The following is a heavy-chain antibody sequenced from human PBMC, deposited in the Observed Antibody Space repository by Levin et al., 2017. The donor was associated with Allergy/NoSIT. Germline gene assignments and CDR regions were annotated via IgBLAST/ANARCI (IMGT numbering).Heavy chain of an antibody. CDR1: GFTFSTYG. CDR3: SKDSGQNFPLK. D-gene: IGHD3-10*01. Sequence: HPGGSLRLSCAASGFTFSTYGMHWVRQAPGKGLEWVAVVSYDGNNKYYADSVKGRFTISRDNSKNTVFLQMNSLRAEDTAVYYCSKDSGQNFPLKWGQGTLVTVSS. CDR2: VSYDGNNK. V-gene: IGHV3-30*18. J-gene: IGHJ4*02.